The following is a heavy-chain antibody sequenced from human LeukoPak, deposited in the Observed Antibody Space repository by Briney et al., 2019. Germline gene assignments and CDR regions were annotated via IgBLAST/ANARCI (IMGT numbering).Heavy chain of an antibody. CDR3: ARDSGNCYFDY. J-gene: IGHJ4*02. Sequence: PSETLSLTCTVSGGSISSGGYYWSWIRQHPGKGLEWIGSIYDSGSTYYNPSLKSRVMKSVDTSKNQFSLKLSSVTAADTAVYYCARDSGNCYFDYWGQGTLVTVFS. D-gene: IGHD1-26*01. CDR1: GGSISSGGYY. V-gene: IGHV4-31*03. CDR2: IYDSGST.